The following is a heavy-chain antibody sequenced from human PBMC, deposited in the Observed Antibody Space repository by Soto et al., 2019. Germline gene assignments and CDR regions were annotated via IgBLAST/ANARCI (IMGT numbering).Heavy chain of an antibody. CDR3: AKDMGSGWDVYFHN. V-gene: IGHV3-9*01. CDR1: GFTFDDYA. D-gene: IGHD6-19*01. Sequence: EVQLVESGGGLVHPGRSLRLSCAASGFTFDDYAMHWVRQAPGKGLEWVSGISWNSGSIGYADSVKGRFTISRDNAKNSLYLQMNSLRAEDTALYYCAKDMGSGWDVYFHNCGQGTLVTVSS. J-gene: IGHJ1*01. CDR2: ISWNSGSI.